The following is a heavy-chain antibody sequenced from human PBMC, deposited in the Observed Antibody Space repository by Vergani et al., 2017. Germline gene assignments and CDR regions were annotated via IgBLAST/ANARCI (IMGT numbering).Heavy chain of an antibody. CDR2: VYPSGTT. V-gene: IGHV4-39*01. CDR3: ARGETRTDWFDP. CDR1: GGSIRSTFYY. Sequence: QLQLQESDPGLVKPSETLSLTCTVSGGSIRSTFYYWGWIRQPPGKGLEWMGRVYPSGTTNYNPSLNGRVTIFVDKSKNLLSLRLNSVTAADTAVYYSARGETRTDWFDPWGQGTLVTVSS. J-gene: IGHJ5*02. D-gene: IGHD3/OR15-3a*01.